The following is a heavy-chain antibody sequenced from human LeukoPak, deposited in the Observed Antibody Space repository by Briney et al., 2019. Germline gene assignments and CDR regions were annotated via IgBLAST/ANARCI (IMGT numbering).Heavy chain of an antibody. D-gene: IGHD3-22*01. CDR3: TTRNYYDSSGYHLDY. V-gene: IGHV3-73*01. Sequence: GGSLRLSCAASGFTFSGSAMHWVRQASGKGLEWVGRIRSKTNNYATTYAASVKGRFTISRDDSKNTAYLQMNSLKTEDTAVCYCTTRNYYDSSGYHLDYWGQGTLVTVSS. CDR2: IRSKTNNYAT. J-gene: IGHJ4*02. CDR1: GFTFSGSA.